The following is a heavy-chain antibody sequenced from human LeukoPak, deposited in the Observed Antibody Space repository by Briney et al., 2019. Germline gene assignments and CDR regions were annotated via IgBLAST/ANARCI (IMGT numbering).Heavy chain of an antibody. J-gene: IGHJ4*02. Sequence: GESLKISCKGSGYSFTSYWIGWVRQMPGKGLEWMGIIYPGDSDTRYSPSFQGQVTISADKSISTAYLQWSSLKASDTAMYYCARPTGEQWLDPVHFDYWGQGTLVTVSS. CDR3: ARPTGEQWLDPVHFDY. CDR1: GYSFTSYW. V-gene: IGHV5-51*01. D-gene: IGHD6-19*01. CDR2: IYPGDSDT.